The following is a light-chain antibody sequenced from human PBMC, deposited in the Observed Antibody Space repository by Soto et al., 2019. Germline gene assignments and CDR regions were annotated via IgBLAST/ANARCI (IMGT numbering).Light chain of an antibody. J-gene: IGKJ4*01. Sequence: DIVMTQAPLSLSVTPGQPASISCKSSQSLLHTDGKTHLYWYLQRPAQPPQLLMYEVSNRFSGVPDRFSGRGSGTAFTLRISRVEAEDVGVYYCMQSVHLPVTFGGGTKVE. CDR3: MQSVHLPVT. CDR1: QSLLHTDGKTH. V-gene: IGKV2D-29*01. CDR2: EVS.